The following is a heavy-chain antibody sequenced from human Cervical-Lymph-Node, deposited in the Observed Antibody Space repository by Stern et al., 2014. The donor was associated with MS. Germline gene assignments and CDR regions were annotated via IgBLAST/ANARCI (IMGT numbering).Heavy chain of an antibody. J-gene: IGHJ6*02. CDR1: GSTFSKSA. Sequence: VQLVQSGGGVVPPGRSLRLSCAASGSTFSKSAMHWVRQAPGQGLEWVAVISHDGSNKQYGDSVKGRLAISRDNSRNTLSLEIYSLRAEDTAVYYCVRTESFYYYDGMDVWGHGTTVIVSS. V-gene: IGHV3-30*09. CDR3: VRTESFYYYDGMDV. CDR2: ISHDGSNK.